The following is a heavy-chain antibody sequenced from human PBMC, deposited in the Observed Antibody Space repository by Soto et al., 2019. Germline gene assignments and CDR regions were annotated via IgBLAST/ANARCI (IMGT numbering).Heavy chain of an antibody. Sequence: GGSLRLCCAASAFTVSSNYMTWVRQAPGEGLEWVAVMYSGGSTYYADSVKARFTISRDNSKNTLYLQMNSLSAEDTGVYYCARDPIAARRAYGMHVWGRGSTFTVS. CDR3: ARDPIAARRAYGMHV. CDR2: MYSGGST. V-gene: IGHV3-53*05. CDR1: AFTVSSNY. D-gene: IGHD6-6*01. J-gene: IGHJ6*02.